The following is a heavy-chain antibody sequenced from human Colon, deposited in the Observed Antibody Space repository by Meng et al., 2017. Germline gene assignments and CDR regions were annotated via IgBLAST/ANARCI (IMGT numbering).Heavy chain of an antibody. V-gene: IGHV3-23*01. Sequence: GGSLRLSCAASGFTFSSYAMSWVRQAPGKGLEWVSAISGSGGSTYYADSVKGRFTISRDNSKNTLYLQMNSLGAEDTAVYYCAKGYGSYSQYYFDYWGQGTLVTVSS. J-gene: IGHJ4*02. CDR2: ISGSGGST. CDR3: AKGYGSYSQYYFDY. D-gene: IGHD1-26*01. CDR1: GFTFSSYA.